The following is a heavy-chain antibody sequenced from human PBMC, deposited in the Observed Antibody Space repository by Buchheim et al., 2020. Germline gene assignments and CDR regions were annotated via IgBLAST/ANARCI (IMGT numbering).Heavy chain of an antibody. J-gene: IGHJ6*03. CDR3: TSPSIAAAGTQGDYYYYYMDV. Sequence: EVQLVESGGGLVQPGGSLKLSCAASGFTFSGSAMHWVRQASGKGLEWVGRIRSKANSYATAYAASVKGRFTISSDDSKNTAYLQMNSLKTEDTAVYYCTSPSIAAAGTQGDYYYYYMDVWGKGTT. CDR1: GFTFSGSA. V-gene: IGHV3-73*02. CDR2: IRSKANSYAT. D-gene: IGHD6-13*01.